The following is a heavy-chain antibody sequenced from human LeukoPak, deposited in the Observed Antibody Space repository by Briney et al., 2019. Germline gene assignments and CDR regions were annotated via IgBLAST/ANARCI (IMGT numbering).Heavy chain of an antibody. CDR2: VSPPGGGT. V-gene: IGHV3-23*01. CDR1: GFTFSNHG. CDR3: AKEYTGTFSPFPSYFDN. D-gene: IGHD1-26*01. Sequence: PGGSLRLSCAASGFTFSNHGMNWVRQAPGKGLEWLSGVSPPGGGTYYADSVKGRFTISRDDSKNTLSLQMNSLRVEDTAVYYCAKEYTGTFSPFPSYFDNWGQGTLVTVSS. J-gene: IGHJ4*02.